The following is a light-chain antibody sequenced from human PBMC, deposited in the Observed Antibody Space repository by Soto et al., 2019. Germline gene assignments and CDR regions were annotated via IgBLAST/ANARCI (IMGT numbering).Light chain of an antibody. J-gene: IGLJ1*01. CDR2: ANN. CDR1: SSNIGAGFD. Sequence: QSVLTQPPSVSGAPGQRVTISCTGSSSNIGAGFDIHWYQQFPGTAPKLLIYANNNRPSGVPARFSGSKSGTSASLAITGLQADDEAYYYCSLYTSENADVFGTGTKLTVL. CDR3: SLYTSENADV. V-gene: IGLV1-40*01.